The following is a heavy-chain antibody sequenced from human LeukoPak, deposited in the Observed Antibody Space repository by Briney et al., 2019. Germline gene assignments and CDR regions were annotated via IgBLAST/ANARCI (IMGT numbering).Heavy chain of an antibody. CDR1: GGTFSSYA. J-gene: IGHJ4*02. D-gene: IGHD4-11*01. V-gene: IGHV1-69*05. CDR2: IIPIFGTA. Sequence: GASVKVSCKASGGTFSSYAISWVRQAPGQGLEWMGGIIPIFGTANYAQKFQGRVTITTDESTSTAYMELSSLRSEDTAVYYCARGATVTFDYFDYWGQGTLVTVSS. CDR3: ARGATVTFDYFDY.